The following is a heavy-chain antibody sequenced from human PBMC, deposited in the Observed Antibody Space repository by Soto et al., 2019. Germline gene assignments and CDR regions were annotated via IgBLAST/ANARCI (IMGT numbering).Heavy chain of an antibody. V-gene: IGHV1-69*13. CDR2: IIPIFGTA. J-gene: IGHJ6*02. Sequence: GASVKVSCKASGGTFSSYAISWVRQAPGQGLEWMGGIIPIFGTANYAQKFQGRVTITADESTSTAYMELSSLRSEDTAVYYCARGNYYDFWSGYPPYYYYGMDVWGQGTTVTVSS. D-gene: IGHD3-3*01. CDR1: GGTFSSYA. CDR3: ARGNYYDFWSGYPPYYYYGMDV.